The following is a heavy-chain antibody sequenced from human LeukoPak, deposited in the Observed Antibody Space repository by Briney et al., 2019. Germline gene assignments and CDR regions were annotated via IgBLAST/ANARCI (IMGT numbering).Heavy chain of an antibody. CDR3: ARASHSGDEVGY. D-gene: IGHD7-27*01. Sequence: ASVKVSCKASGYTFTGYYMHWVRQAPGQGLEWMGWVNPNSGGTNYAQKFQGRVTMTRDTSISTAYMELSRLRSDDTAVYYCARASHSGDEVGYWGQGTLVTVPS. CDR2: VNPNSGGT. CDR1: GYTFTGYY. V-gene: IGHV1-2*02. J-gene: IGHJ4*02.